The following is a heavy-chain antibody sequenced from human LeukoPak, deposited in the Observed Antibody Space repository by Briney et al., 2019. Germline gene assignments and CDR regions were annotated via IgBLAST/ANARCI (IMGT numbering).Heavy chain of an antibody. CDR2: FDPEDGET. V-gene: IGHV1-24*01. CDR1: GYTLTELS. CDR3: ASSLVNWYGSSGYPFDY. Sequence: ALVTVSSKVSGYTLTELSMHWVRQAPGKGPEWMGGFDPEDGETIYAQKFQGRVTMTEDTSTDTAYMELSSLRSEDTAVYYCASSLVNWYGSSGYPFDYWGQGTLVTVSS. D-gene: IGHD3-22*01. J-gene: IGHJ4*02.